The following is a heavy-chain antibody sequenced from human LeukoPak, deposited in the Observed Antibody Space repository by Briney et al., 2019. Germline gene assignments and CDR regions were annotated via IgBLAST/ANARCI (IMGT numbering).Heavy chain of an antibody. Sequence: PGGSLRLSCAASGFTFSRHWMYWVRQAPGKGLEWVANIKQDGSAKPYVDSVKGRFTISRDNAENSLFLQMNSLRAEDTAVYYCARDNGWSADFWGQGTLVTVSS. J-gene: IGHJ4*02. CDR3: ARDNGWSADF. CDR1: GFTFSRHW. V-gene: IGHV3-7*03. CDR2: IKQDGSAK. D-gene: IGHD2-15*01.